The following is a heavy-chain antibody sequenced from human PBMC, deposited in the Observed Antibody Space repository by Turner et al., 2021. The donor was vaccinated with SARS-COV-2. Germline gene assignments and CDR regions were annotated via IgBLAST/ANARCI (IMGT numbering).Heavy chain of an antibody. Sequence: EVQVVESGGRLVQPGGSLRLSCAASGFTFSRSWMRWVRQAPGKGPESVANIAHDGSETYYADSVKGRFTISRDNAKNSLYLQMNSLRADDTAMYYCANLWFGELSTDYWGQGTLVTVSS. V-gene: IGHV3-7*01. CDR3: ANLWFGELSTDY. CDR1: GFTFSRSW. D-gene: IGHD3-10*01. J-gene: IGHJ4*02. CDR2: IAHDGSET.